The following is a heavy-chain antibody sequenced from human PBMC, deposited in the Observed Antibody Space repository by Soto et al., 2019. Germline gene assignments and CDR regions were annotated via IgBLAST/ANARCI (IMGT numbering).Heavy chain of an antibody. V-gene: IGHV3-23*01. J-gene: IGHJ4*02. D-gene: IGHD3-16*02. CDR1: GFTFSSYA. CDR2: ISGSGGST. Sequence: EVQLLESGGGLVQPGGSLRLSCAASGFTFSSYAMSWVRQAPGKGLEWVSAISGSGGSTYYADSVKGRFTISRDNSKNTLYLERNSLGAGDTAVYYWAGGGLRLGELSFAFDYWGQGTLVTVSS. CDR3: AGGGLRLGELSFAFDY.